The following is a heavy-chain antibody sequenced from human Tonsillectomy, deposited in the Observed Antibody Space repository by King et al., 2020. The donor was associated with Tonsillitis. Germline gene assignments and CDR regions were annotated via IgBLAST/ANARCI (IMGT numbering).Heavy chain of an antibody. V-gene: IGHV3-30*18. CDR2: ISYDGSNN. J-gene: IGHJ6*02. Sequence: VQLVESGGGVVQPGRSLRLSCAASGFIFSSYGMHWVRQAPGKGLEWVAVISYDGSNNYYADSVKGRFTISRDNFKNTLYLQMNSVRAEDTAVYYCAKAYYDFWSGFYWGGIDGWGQGTAFTVSS. CDR3: AKAYYDFWSGFYWGGIDG. CDR1: GFIFSSYG. D-gene: IGHD3-3*01.